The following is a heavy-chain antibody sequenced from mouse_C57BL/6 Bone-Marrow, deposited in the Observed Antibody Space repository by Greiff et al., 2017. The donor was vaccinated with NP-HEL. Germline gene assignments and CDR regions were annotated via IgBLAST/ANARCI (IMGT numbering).Heavy chain of an antibody. D-gene: IGHD2-3*01. CDR1: GFNIKDDY. CDR2: IDPENGDT. J-gene: IGHJ1*03. CDR3: TTLYDGYLGWYFDV. Sequence: EVKLQESGAELVRPGASVKLSCTASGFNIKDDYMHWVKQRPEQGLEWIGWIDPENGDTEYASKFQGKATITADTSSNTAYLQLSSLTSEDTAVYYCTTLYDGYLGWYFDVWGTGTTVTVSS. V-gene: IGHV14-4*01.